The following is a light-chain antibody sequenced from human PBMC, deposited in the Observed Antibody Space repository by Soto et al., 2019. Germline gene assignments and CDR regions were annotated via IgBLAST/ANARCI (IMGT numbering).Light chain of an antibody. Sequence: DIQMTQSPSSLSASVGDRVTITCRASQGISTWLAWYQQKPEKAPKSLIYAASSLQSEVPSRFSGSGSGTDLTLNISSLQPEDFANSSCHQYNSYPFTFGPGTKVDIK. V-gene: IGKV1D-16*01. J-gene: IGKJ3*01. CDR1: QGISTW. CDR3: HQYNSYPFT. CDR2: AAS.